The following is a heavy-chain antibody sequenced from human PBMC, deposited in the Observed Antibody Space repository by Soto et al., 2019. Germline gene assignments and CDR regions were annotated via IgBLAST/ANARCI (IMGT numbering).Heavy chain of an antibody. D-gene: IGHD6-13*01. J-gene: IGHJ4*02. CDR2: ISGSGDTT. V-gene: IGHV3-23*01. CDR1: EYTFSTYA. CDR3: AKSYSSKWYDYFDY. Sequence: LGGSLRLSCAASEYTFSTYAMSWVRQAPGKGLEWVSAISGSGDTTYYADSVKGRFTISRDTSKNTLFLQMNSLRAEDTALYYCAKSYSSKWYDYFDYWGKGTLVTVAA.